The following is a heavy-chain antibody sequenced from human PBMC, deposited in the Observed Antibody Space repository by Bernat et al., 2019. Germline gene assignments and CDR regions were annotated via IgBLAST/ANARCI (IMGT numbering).Heavy chain of an antibody. J-gene: IGHJ4*02. CDR2: IIPILGIA. Sequence: QVQLVQSGAEVKKPGSSVKVSCKASGGTFSSYAISWVRQAPGQGLEWMGRIIPILGIANYAQKFQGRVTITADKSTSTAYMELSSLRSEDTAVYYCASRPNIVRGVPPEDDYWGQGTLVTVSS. CDR1: GGTFSSYA. D-gene: IGHD3-10*02. V-gene: IGHV1-69*04. CDR3: ASRPNIVRGVPPEDDY.